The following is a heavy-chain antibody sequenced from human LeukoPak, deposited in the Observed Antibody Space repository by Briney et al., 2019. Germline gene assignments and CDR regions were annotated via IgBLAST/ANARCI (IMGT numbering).Heavy chain of an antibody. D-gene: IGHD3-10*01. CDR2: IIPIFGTA. J-gene: IGHJ6*03. Sequence: GSSVKVSCKASGGTFSSYAISWVRQAPGQGLEWMGGIIPIFGTANYAQKFQGRVTITTDESTSTAYMELSSLRSEDTAVYYCARTRGFGELSYYYYMDVWGKGTTVTVSS. CDR3: ARTRGFGELSYYYYMDV. V-gene: IGHV1-69*05. CDR1: GGTFSSYA.